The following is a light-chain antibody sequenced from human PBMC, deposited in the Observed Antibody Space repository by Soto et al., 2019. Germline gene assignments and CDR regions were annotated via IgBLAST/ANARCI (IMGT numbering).Light chain of an antibody. V-gene: IGKV3-20*01. Sequence: EIVLTQSPGTLSSSPGERATLSCRASQSVIDSYLAWYQQKPGQAPRLLIYGASNRDTGIPDRFSGSGSGTDFTLTISRLEPEDFAVYYCQQFAGSPYTFGQGTNLEIK. CDR2: GAS. J-gene: IGKJ2*01. CDR3: QQFAGSPYT. CDR1: QSVIDSY.